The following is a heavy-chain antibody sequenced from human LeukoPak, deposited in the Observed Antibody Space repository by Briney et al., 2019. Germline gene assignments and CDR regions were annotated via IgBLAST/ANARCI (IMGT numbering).Heavy chain of an antibody. J-gene: IGHJ6*02. CDR2: ISAYNGNT. CDR3: ARDPGYPGYYYGMDV. V-gene: IGHV1-18*01. CDR1: GYTFTSYG. D-gene: IGHD5-12*01. Sequence: ASVKVSCKASGYTFTSYGIGWVRQAPGQGLEWMGWISAYNGNTNYAQKLQGRVTMTTDTSTSTAYMELRSLRSDDTAVYYCARDPGYPGYYYGMDVWGQGTTVTVSS.